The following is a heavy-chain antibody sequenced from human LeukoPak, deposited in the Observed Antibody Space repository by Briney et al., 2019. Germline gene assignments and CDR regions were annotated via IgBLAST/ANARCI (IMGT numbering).Heavy chain of an antibody. CDR2: ISSSSTYI. Sequence: GGSLRLSCAASGFTFSSYSMSWVRQAPGKGLEWVSSISSSSTYIYYADSVKGRFTISRDSAKNSLYLQLNSLRAEDTAVYYCARASTYYYHSSGYYPFDYWGQGTLVTVSS. CDR3: ARASTYYYHSSGYYPFDY. V-gene: IGHV3-21*01. D-gene: IGHD3-22*01. CDR1: GFTFSSYS. J-gene: IGHJ4*02.